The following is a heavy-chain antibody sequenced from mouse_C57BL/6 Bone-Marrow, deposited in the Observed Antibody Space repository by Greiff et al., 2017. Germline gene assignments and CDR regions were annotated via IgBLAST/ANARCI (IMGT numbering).Heavy chain of an antibody. CDR2: ISSGSSTI. CDR1: GFTFSDYG. CDR3: ARENYYGSSYKRKSYYFDY. V-gene: IGHV5-17*01. Sequence: EVQGVESGGGLVKPGGSLKLSCAASGFTFSDYGMHWVRQAPEKGLEWVAYISSGSSTIYYEDTVKGRFTISRDNAKNTLFLQMTSLRSEDTAMYYCARENYYGSSYKRKSYYFDYWGQGTTLTVSS. D-gene: IGHD1-1*01. J-gene: IGHJ2*01.